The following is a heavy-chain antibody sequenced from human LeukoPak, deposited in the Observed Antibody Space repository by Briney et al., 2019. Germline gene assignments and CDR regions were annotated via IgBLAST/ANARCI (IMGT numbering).Heavy chain of an antibody. J-gene: IGHJ3*02. V-gene: IGHV1-8*01. D-gene: IGHD2-21*02. CDR2: MSPNSDNR. CDR3: AAIMVVTAGVAFNI. Sequence: GASVKVSCKASGYTFTSYDINWVRQATGQGLEWMGWMSPNSDNRGYEQKFKGRVTMTMDTSISTAYMELSSLRSEDTAVYYCAAIMVVTAGVAFNIWGQGTMVAVSS. CDR1: GYTFTSYD.